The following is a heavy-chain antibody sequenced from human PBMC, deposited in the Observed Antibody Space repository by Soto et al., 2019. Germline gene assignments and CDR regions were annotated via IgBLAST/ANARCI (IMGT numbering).Heavy chain of an antibody. CDR3: ASSLLVGYGLEGESG. D-gene: IGHD5-18*01. V-gene: IGHV1-18*01. CDR1: GYTFTSYG. CDR2: ISAYNGNT. J-gene: IGHJ4*02. Sequence: QVQLVQSGAEVKKPGASVKVSCKASGYTFTSYGISWVRQAPGQGLEWMGWISAYNGNTNCAQKLQGSVTMTTDTSTSTAYLGPRSPRSDETGVYYCASSLLVGYGLEGESGWGQGTLVSVSS.